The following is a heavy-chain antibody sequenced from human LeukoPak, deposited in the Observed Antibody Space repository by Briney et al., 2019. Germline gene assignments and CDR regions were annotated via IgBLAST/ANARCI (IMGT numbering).Heavy chain of an antibody. Sequence: SETLSLTCTASGGSISGYYWSWIRQPPGKGLEWIGYIYYSGSTNYNPSLKSRVTISVDTSKNQFSLKLSSVTAADTAVYYCARTYCSGSTCYPNRLDYWGPGTLVTVSS. J-gene: IGHJ4*02. CDR1: GGSISGYY. CDR2: IYYSGST. V-gene: IGHV4-59*01. D-gene: IGHD2-15*01. CDR3: ARTYCSGSTCYPNRLDY.